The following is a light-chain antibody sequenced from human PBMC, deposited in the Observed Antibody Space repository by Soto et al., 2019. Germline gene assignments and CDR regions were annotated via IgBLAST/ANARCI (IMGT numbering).Light chain of an antibody. CDR2: GAS. Sequence: EIVMTQSPATLSVSPGERATLSCRASQSVSSNLAWYQQKPGQAPRLLIYGASTRATGIPARFSGSGSGTEFTLTISSLQSEDFAVYYCHQYNNWPQTFGQGTKLDIK. V-gene: IGKV3-15*01. CDR3: HQYNNWPQT. J-gene: IGKJ1*01. CDR1: QSVSSN.